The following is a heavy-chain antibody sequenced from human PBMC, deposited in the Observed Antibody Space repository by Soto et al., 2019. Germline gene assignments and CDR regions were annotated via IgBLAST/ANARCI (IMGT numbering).Heavy chain of an antibody. CDR3: GRTYTGG. V-gene: IGHV3-23*01. Sequence: LQSGGGVVQPGESLRLSCAASGFSLRGHPLSWVRQAAGGGLEWVSGISGSEDRTNYADFVRGRFIISKDRAKNTLYLDMSGLRVDDTAVYFCGRTYTGGWGQGTLVTVSS. CDR2: ISGSEDRT. D-gene: IGHD3-10*01. CDR1: GFSLRGHP. J-gene: IGHJ4*02.